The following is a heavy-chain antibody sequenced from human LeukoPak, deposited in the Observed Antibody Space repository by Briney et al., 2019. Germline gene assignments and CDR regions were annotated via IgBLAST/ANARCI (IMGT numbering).Heavy chain of an antibody. CDR2: INTNSGNT. J-gene: IGHJ6*02. CDR1: GYTFTTLD. D-gene: IGHD1-26*01. CDR3: ARSRRYSGSYHGYYGMDV. Sequence: ASVKVSCKASGYTFTTLDINWVRQATGQGLEWMGWINTNSGNTGNAQRFQGRATITRNTSISTAYMELSSLRSEDTAVYYCARSRRYSGSYHGYYGMDVWGQGTTVTVSS. V-gene: IGHV1-8*03.